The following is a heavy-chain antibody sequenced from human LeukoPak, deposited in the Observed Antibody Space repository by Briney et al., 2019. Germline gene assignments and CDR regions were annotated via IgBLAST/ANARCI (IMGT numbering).Heavy chain of an antibody. Sequence: PGRSLRLSCAASGFTFSSYGMQWVRQAPGKGLEWVAFISYDGSNKDYADSVKGRFTISRDNSKNTLYLQMNSLRAEDTAVYYCAKSMYVWGSYRSAGFDYWGQGTLVTVSS. CDR2: ISYDGSNK. J-gene: IGHJ4*02. CDR3: AKSMYVWGSYRSAGFDY. D-gene: IGHD3-16*02. CDR1: GFTFSSYG. V-gene: IGHV3-30*18.